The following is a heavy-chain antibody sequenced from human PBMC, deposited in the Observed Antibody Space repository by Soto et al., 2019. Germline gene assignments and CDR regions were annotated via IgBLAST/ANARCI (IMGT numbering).Heavy chain of an antibody. CDR2: ISAYNGNT. Sequence: QVQLVQSGAEVKKPGASVKVSCKASGYTFTSYGISWVRQAPGQGLEWMGWISAYNGNTNYAQKLQGRVTMTTDTTTSTAYLELSRLRSDDTAVYDCARDLPNRVATIVVDYRGQGTLVTVSS. CDR3: ARDLPNRVATIVVDY. J-gene: IGHJ4*02. D-gene: IGHD5-12*01. CDR1: GYTFTSYG. V-gene: IGHV1-18*01.